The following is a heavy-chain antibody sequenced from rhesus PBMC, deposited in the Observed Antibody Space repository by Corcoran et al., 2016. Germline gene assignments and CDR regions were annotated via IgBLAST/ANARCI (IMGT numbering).Heavy chain of an antibody. CDR2: TYYRSKLYN. V-gene: IGHV6-1*01. CDR3: ARAGISAAGLDY. CDR1: GDSVCSNSAA. J-gene: IGHJ4*01. Sequence: QVQLQESGPGLVKPSKTLSLTCAIAGDSVCSNSAAGNWIRQSPTRGIECLRRTYYRSKLYNVYAQSVPNRLRINPDTAKNHFSLQLHSVTPEDMAVYYCARAGISAAGLDYWGQGVLVTVSS. D-gene: IGHD6S26*01.